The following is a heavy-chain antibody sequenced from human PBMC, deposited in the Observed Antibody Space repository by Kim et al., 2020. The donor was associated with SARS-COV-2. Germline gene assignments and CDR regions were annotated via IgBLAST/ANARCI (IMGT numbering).Heavy chain of an antibody. CDR2: ISSSSSST. Sequence: GGSLRLSCAASGFTFSNYNMSWIRQAPGKGLEWVSYISSSSSSTNYADSVKGRFTISRDNAKNSLYLQMNSLRDEDTAVYYCARGVSGSYWVRYGDYFD. V-gene: IGHV3-11*06. CDR3: ARGVSGSYWVRYGDYFD. D-gene: IGHD1-26*01. J-gene: IGHJ4*01. CDR1: GFTFSNYN.